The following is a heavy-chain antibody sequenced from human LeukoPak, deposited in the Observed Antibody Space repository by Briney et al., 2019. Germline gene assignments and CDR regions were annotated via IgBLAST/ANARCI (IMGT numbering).Heavy chain of an antibody. V-gene: IGHV4-34*01. Sequence: SETLSLTCTVSGGSINNYYWSWIRQPPEKGLEWIGEINHSGSTNYNPSLKSRVTISVDTSKSQFSLKLTSVTPADTAVYYCARGGIVGSRTNWFDPWGQGILVTVSS. D-gene: IGHD1-26*01. CDR2: INHSGST. CDR1: GGSINNYY. CDR3: ARGGIVGSRTNWFDP. J-gene: IGHJ5*02.